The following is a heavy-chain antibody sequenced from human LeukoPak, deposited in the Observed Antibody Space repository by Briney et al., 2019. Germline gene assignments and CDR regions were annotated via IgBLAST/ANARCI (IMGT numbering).Heavy chain of an antibody. Sequence: ASVKVSCKASGYTFNSYGISWVRQAPGHGLEWMGGIIPIFGTPDYAQKFQGRVTISADESTSTGYMELSSLRSEDTAVYFCARGEAGTYAFDQDYYYGMDVWGQGTTVTVSS. D-gene: IGHD6-19*01. CDR1: GYTFNSYG. CDR3: ARGEAGTYAFDQDYYYGMDV. V-gene: IGHV1-69*13. J-gene: IGHJ6*02. CDR2: IIPIFGTP.